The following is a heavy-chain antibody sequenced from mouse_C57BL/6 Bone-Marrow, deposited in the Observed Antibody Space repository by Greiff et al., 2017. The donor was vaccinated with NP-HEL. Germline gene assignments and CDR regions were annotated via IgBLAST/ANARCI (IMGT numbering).Heavy chain of an antibody. Sequence: QVHVKQSGAELVRPGSSVKLSCKASGYTFTSYWMHWVKQRPIQGLDWIGNIDPSDSETHYNQKFKDKATLTVDKSSSTAYMQLSSLTSEDSAVYYCARCYDGYTFAYWGQGTLVTVSA. D-gene: IGHD2-3*01. CDR2: IDPSDSET. J-gene: IGHJ3*01. CDR3: ARCYDGYTFAY. CDR1: GYTFTSYW. V-gene: IGHV1-52*01.